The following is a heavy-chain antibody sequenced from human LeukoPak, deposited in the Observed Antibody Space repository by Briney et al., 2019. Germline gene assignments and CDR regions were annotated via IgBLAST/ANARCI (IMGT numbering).Heavy chain of an antibody. D-gene: IGHD6-6*01. J-gene: IGHJ4*02. CDR1: GYTFTDYY. V-gene: IGHV1-69-2*01. CDR3: ARVGLRYSSSTPGGYFDY. CDR2: VDPEDGET. Sequence: GATVKISCKASGYTFTDYYMHWVQQAPGKGLEWMGRVDPEDGETIYAEKFQGRVTITADTSTDTAYMELSSLRSEDTAVYYCARVGLRYSSSTPGGYFDYWGQGTLVTVSS.